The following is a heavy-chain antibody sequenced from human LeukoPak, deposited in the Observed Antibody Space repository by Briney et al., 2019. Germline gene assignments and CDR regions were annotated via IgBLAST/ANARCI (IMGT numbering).Heavy chain of an antibody. CDR3: ARHRVLGIAAAPYYFDS. CDR2: VYYGGST. Sequence: SETLSLTCTVSRGSISSMSFYWGWIRQPPGKGLEWIGSVYYGGSTYYNPSLKSRVTISVDTSKNQFSLKLRSVTAADTALYYCARHRVLGIAAAPYYFDSWGQGTLVTVSS. V-gene: IGHV4-39*01. CDR1: RGSISSMSFY. D-gene: IGHD6-13*01. J-gene: IGHJ4*02.